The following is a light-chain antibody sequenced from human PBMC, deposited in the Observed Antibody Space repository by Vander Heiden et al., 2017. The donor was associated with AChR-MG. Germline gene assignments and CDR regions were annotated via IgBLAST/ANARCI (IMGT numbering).Light chain of an antibody. CDR1: QSISSW. J-gene: IGKJ1*01. Sequence: DIQMTQSPSTLSASVGDRVTVTCRASQSISSWLAWYQQKPGKAPKLRIYDASSLESGVPSRFSGSGSGTEFTLTISSLQPDDFATYYCQQYNSYWTFAQGTKVEIK. CDR3: QQYNSYWT. CDR2: DAS. V-gene: IGKV1-5*01.